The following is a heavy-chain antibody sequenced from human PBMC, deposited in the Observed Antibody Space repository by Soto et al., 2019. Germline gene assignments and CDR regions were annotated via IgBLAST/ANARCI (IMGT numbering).Heavy chain of an antibody. V-gene: IGHV1-46*01. D-gene: IGHD5-18*01. CDR2: INPSGGST. J-gene: IGHJ6*02. Sequence: QVQLVQSGAEVKKPGASVKVSCKASGYTFTSYYMHWVRQAPGQGLEWMGIINPSGGSTSYAQKFQGRVTMTRDTSTSTVYMELSSLRSEDTAVYYCARDLKHRETAMDYYYGMDVWGQGTTVTVSS. CDR3: ARDLKHRETAMDYYYGMDV. CDR1: GYTFTSYY.